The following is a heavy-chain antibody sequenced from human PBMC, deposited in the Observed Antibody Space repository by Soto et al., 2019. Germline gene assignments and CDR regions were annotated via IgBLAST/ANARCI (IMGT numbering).Heavy chain of an antibody. D-gene: IGHD3-22*01. V-gene: IGHV1-69*13. Sequence: SVKLSCKASGGTFSSYAISWVRQAPGQGLEWMGGIIPIFGTANYAQKFQGRVTITADESTSTAYMELSSLRSEDTAVYYCARAGAYYYDSSGYRTDYWGQGTLVTVSS. CDR1: GGTFSSYA. CDR3: ARAGAYYYDSSGYRTDY. J-gene: IGHJ4*02. CDR2: IIPIFGTA.